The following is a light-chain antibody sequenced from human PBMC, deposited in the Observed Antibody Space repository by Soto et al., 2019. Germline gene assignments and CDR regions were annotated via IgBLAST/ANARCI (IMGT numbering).Light chain of an antibody. CDR3: QQYASSVT. CDR1: QSVSSGF. V-gene: IGKV3-20*01. CDR2: GAS. J-gene: IGKJ1*01. Sequence: EIVLTQSPGSLSFYPGERATLSCRASQSVSSGFFAWYQQKPGQAPRLIIYGASNRATGIPDRFSGSGSGTDFTLTISRLEPEDFAVYYCQQYASSVTFGQVTKVEVK.